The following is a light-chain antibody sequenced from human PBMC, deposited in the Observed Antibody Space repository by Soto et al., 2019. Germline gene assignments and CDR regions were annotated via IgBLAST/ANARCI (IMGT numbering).Light chain of an antibody. J-gene: IGLJ1*01. Sequence: QSALTQPASVSGSPGQSITISCTGTSSDVGSYNLVSWYQQHPGKAPKLMIYEGSKRPSGVSNRFSGSKSGNTASLTISGLQAEDEADYYCWSYVRSSISYVFGTGTKVTVL. V-gene: IGLV2-23*01. CDR2: EGS. CDR3: WSYVRSSISYV. CDR1: SSDVGSYNL.